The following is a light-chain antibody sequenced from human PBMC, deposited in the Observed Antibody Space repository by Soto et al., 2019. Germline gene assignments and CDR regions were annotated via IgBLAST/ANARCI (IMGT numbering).Light chain of an antibody. CDR2: GAS. Sequence: EIVMTQSPATLSVSPGERATLSCRASQSVSSKLAWYQQKPGQAPRLLIYGASARATGIPARFSGSGSGTEFTLTISSLQSEDFAVYYCQVCNDWPPWTFGQGTKVEI. V-gene: IGKV3-15*01. CDR3: QVCNDWPPWT. CDR1: QSVSSK. J-gene: IGKJ1*01.